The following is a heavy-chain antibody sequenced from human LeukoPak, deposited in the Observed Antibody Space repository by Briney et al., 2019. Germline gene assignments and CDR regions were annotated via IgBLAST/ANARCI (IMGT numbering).Heavy chain of an antibody. Sequence: PSETLSLTCTVSGGSISSYYWSWLRQPAGKGLEWIGRIYTSGSTNYNPSLKSRVTMSVDTSKNQFSLKLSSVTAADTAVYYCARDPGTTGTTRYYYYYMDVWGKGTTVTVSS. CDR3: ARDPGTTGTTRYYYYYMDV. V-gene: IGHV4-4*07. CDR1: GGSISSYY. D-gene: IGHD1-1*01. J-gene: IGHJ6*03. CDR2: IYTSGST.